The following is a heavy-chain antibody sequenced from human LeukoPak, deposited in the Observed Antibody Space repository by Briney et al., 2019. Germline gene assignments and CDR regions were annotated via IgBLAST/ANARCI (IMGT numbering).Heavy chain of an antibody. CDR1: GGSISSYY. CDR3: ARAEGLLWFGELRGLGWFDP. Sequence: PSETLSLTCTVSGGSISSYYWSWIRQPPGKGLEWVGYIYYSGSTNYNPSLKSRVTISVDTSKNQFSLKLSSVTAADTAVYYCARAEGLLWFGELRGLGWFDPWGQGTLVTVSS. J-gene: IGHJ5*02. D-gene: IGHD3-10*01. CDR2: IYYSGST. V-gene: IGHV4-59*01.